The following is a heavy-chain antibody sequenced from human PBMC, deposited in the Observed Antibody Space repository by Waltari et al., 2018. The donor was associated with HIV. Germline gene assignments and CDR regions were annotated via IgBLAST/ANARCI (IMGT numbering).Heavy chain of an antibody. V-gene: IGHV1-46*01. CDR2: INPRRASQ. CDR3: ARGVPVDTAMGKYYYYALDV. J-gene: IGHJ6*02. D-gene: IGHD5-18*01. CDR1: GSIFLSYY. Sequence: QVQLVQSGAEVKKPGASVKVSCQAFGSIFLSYYMHWARQAPGQRLEWMETINPRRASQAYESKFQSSVTRTRDTQQSTGYMRRSSMRSEDTAVYYWARGVPVDTAMGKYYYYALDVWGQGTTVTFSS.